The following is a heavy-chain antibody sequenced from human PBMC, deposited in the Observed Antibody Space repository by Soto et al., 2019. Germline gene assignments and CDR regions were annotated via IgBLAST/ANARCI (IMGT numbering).Heavy chain of an antibody. CDR2: MYHSGST. Sequence: PSETLSLTCAVSGGSISSGGYSWSWIRQPPGKGLEWIGYMYHSGSTYYNPSLKSRVTISIDTSKNQFSLKVSSVTAADTAVYYCARYLNYGDYVWVLDYWGQGTLVTVSS. V-gene: IGHV4-30-2*01. CDR3: ARYLNYGDYVWVLDY. CDR1: GGSISSGGYS. D-gene: IGHD4-17*01. J-gene: IGHJ4*02.